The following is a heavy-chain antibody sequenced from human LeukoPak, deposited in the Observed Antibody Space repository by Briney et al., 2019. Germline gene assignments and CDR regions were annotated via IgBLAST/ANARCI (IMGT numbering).Heavy chain of an antibody. CDR2: INPNSGDT. V-gene: IGHV1-2*02. CDR3: ARDLYARRFDY. Sequence: ASVKVSCKASGYTFTGYYMHWVRQAPGQGLEWMGWINPNSGDTNYAQKFQGRVTMTRDTSISTAYMELSRLRSDDTAVYYCARDLYARRFDYWGQGTLVTVSS. CDR1: GYTFTGYY. J-gene: IGHJ4*02. D-gene: IGHD3-16*01.